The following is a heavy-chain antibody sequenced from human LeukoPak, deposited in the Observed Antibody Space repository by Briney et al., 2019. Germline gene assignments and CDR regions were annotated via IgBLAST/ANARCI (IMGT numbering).Heavy chain of an antibody. V-gene: IGHV4-39*01. D-gene: IGHD3-3*01. CDR2: IYYRGST. CDR3: AANNAFWNGYFDP. CDR1: GGPISSSSHY. Sequence: SETLSLTCTVSGGPISSSSHYWGWIRQPPGKGLQWIGNIYYRGSTYYNPSLRSRATISVDTSRNQFSLKLSSVTATDTAVYYCAANNAFWNGYFDPWGQGTLVTVSS. J-gene: IGHJ5*02.